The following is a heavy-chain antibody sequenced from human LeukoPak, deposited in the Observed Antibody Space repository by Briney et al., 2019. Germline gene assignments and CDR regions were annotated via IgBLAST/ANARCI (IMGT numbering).Heavy chain of an antibody. CDR1: GVSISSYH. CDR2: IYNSGST. D-gene: IGHD5-24*01. J-gene: IGHJ4*02. Sequence: SETLSLTCTVSGVSISSYHWTWIRQPPGEGLEWIGQIYNSGSTNYNPSLRGRVTISLDTSKNQVSLKLSSVTAADTAMYYCARKDGDGWGQGTLVAVSS. V-gene: IGHV4-59*01. CDR3: ARKDGDG.